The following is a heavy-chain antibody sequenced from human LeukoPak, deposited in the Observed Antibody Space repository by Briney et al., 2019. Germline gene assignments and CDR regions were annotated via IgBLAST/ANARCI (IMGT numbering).Heavy chain of an antibody. CDR3: ARESCSGTSCYIYAF. Sequence: AGWSQRLSCAASGFTFTSYDMRWVRHDPGKCMEWVLVMSTAGDTHYPDSAKGLFTISRKNAESSLYLQMNSLRAGDTAVYYCARESCSGTSCYIYAFWGQGPLVNVSS. J-gene: IGHJ4*02. CDR2: MSTAGDT. D-gene: IGHD2-2*02. CDR1: GFTFTSYD. V-gene: IGHV3-13*01.